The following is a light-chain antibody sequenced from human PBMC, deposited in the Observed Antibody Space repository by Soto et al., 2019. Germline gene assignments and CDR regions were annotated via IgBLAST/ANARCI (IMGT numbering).Light chain of an antibody. J-gene: IGKJ1*01. V-gene: IGKV3-20*01. CDR3: QQYGSSTGT. Sequence: EIVLKQSPGTMSLSPGERATLSCRASQSVSSSYLAWYQQKPGQAPRLLIYGASSRATGIPDRFSGSGYGTHFTLTLSRLEPDDFAVYYCQQYGSSTGTFGQGTKVEIK. CDR1: QSVSSSY. CDR2: GAS.